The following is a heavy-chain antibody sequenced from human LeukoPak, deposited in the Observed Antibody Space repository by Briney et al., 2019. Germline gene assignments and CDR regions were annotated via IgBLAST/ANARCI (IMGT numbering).Heavy chain of an antibody. CDR3: ARDWSDSSSFFDP. CDR1: GGSISSGSYY. D-gene: IGHD6-13*01. Sequence: SQTLSLTCTVSGGSISSGSYYWSWIRQPAGKGLEWVGRIYTSGSTNYNPSLKSRVTISVDTSKNQFSLKLSSVTAADTAAYYCARDWSDSSSFFDPWGQGTLVTVSS. J-gene: IGHJ5*02. V-gene: IGHV4-61*02. CDR2: IYTSGST.